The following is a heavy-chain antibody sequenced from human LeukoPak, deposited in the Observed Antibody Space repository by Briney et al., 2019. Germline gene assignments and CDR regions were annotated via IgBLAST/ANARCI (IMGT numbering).Heavy chain of an antibody. CDR3: AKMGTKYGYRVLPFDY. CDR2: ISYDGSNK. J-gene: IGHJ4*02. Sequence: GRSLRLSCAASGFTFSSYGMHWVRQAPGKGLEWVAVISYDGSNKYYADSVKGRFTISRDNSKNTLYLQMNSLRAEDTAVYYCAKMGTKYGYRVLPFDYWGQGTLVTVSS. V-gene: IGHV3-30*18. CDR1: GFTFSSYG. D-gene: IGHD5-24*01.